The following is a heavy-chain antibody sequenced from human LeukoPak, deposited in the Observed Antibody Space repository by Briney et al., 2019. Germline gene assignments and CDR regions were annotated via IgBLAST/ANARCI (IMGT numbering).Heavy chain of an antibody. Sequence: ASVKVSCKASGYTFTSYGISWVRQAPGQGLEWMGWISAYNGNTNYAQKLQGRVTMTTDTSTSTAYMELRSLRSDDTAVYYCARRAGYFDWLQNGGPFDYWGQGTLVTVSS. CDR2: ISAYNGNT. D-gene: IGHD3-9*01. CDR1: GYTFTSYG. CDR3: ARRAGYFDWLQNGGPFDY. J-gene: IGHJ4*02. V-gene: IGHV1-18*01.